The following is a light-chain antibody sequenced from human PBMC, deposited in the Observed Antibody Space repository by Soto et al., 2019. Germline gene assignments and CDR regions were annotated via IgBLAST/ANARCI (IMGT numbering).Light chain of an antibody. CDR2: AAT. V-gene: IGKV1-9*01. CDR1: QGISQY. J-gene: IGKJ2*01. Sequence: DIHLTQSPSLLSASVGDRVTITCRASQGISQYVAWYQQKPGKAPKLLIYAATVLQGGVPSRFSGTGSATEFILTISSLQPEDFAVYNCQQYNKWPRTFGQGTKVEIK. CDR3: QQYNKWPRT.